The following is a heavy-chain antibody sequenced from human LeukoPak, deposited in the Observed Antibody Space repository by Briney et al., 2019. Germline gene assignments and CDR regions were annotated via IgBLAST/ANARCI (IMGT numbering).Heavy chain of an antibody. V-gene: IGHV1-46*01. D-gene: IGHD2-15*01. CDR3: ARSACSGDSCFLDY. Sequence: ASVKVSCKASGYTFTNYYIHWVRKAPGQGMEWMGIINPSDGSTSYAQKFQGTVPMTRDMSTNTLYMELSSLTSKDTAVYYCARSACSGDSCFLDYWGQGTLVTVSS. CDR1: GYTFTNYY. CDR2: INPSDGST. J-gene: IGHJ4*02.